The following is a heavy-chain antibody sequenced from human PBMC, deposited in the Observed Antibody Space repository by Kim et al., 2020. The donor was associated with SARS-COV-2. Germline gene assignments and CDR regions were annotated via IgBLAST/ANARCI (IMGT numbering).Heavy chain of an antibody. CDR3: AVSNYGWFDP. D-gene: IGHD4-4*01. Sequence: YNDYAVSVKRRITINPDTSKNQFSLQLNSVTPEDTAVYYCAVSNYGWFDPWGQGTLVTVSS. V-gene: IGHV6-1*01. J-gene: IGHJ5*02. CDR2: YN.